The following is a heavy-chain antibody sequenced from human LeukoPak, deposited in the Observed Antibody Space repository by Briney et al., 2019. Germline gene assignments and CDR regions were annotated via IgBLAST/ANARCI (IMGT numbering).Heavy chain of an antibody. Sequence: AVQDTCKGSGGTFIRYAMGGVRQARGQGLEWMGRIIPICGTASYAQKLQGRVTIPADKSTRTAHMELSSLRSEDTAVYYCAVAYYDFWSAEGDWFDPWGEGTLVTVSS. CDR3: AVAYYDFWSAEGDWFDP. CDR2: IIPICGTA. CDR1: GGTFIRYA. D-gene: IGHD3-3*01. V-gene: IGHV1-69*06. J-gene: IGHJ5*02.